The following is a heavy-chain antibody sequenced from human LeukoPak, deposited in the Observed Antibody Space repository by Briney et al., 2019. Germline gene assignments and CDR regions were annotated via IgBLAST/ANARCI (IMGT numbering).Heavy chain of an antibody. CDR1: GFSFSSYA. CDR2: ISSDGGKT. CDR3: VKDRWVDY. Sequence: GGSLRLSCSTSGFSFSSYAMHWVRQAPGKGLEYVSSISSDGGKTYYPDSVKGRFTISRDNSKSTLYLQMSSLRSEDTAVYYCVKDRWVDYWGRGTLVTVSS. V-gene: IGHV3-64D*09. D-gene: IGHD4-23*01. J-gene: IGHJ4*02.